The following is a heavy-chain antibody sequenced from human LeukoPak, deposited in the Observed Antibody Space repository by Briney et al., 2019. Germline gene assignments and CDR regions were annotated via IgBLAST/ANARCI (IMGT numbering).Heavy chain of an antibody. D-gene: IGHD6-13*01. V-gene: IGHV3-23*01. J-gene: IGHJ3*02. CDR2: ISGSGGST. CDR3: TRHRVDSSSWYFDDAFDI. CDR1: GFTFSSYA. Sequence: GGSLRLSCAASGFTFSSYAMSWVRQAPGKGLEWVSAISGSGGSTYYADSVKGRFTISRDDSKNTAYLQMNSLKTEDTAVYYCTRHRVDSSSWYFDDAFDIWGQGTMVTVSS.